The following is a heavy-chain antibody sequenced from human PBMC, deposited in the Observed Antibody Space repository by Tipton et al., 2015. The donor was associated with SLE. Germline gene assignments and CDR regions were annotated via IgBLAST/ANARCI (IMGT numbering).Heavy chain of an antibody. J-gene: IGHJ4*02. CDR1: SYSVSSGYF. CDR2: IHQSGNT. Sequence: GLVKPSETVSLTCTVSSYSVSSGYFWGWIRQPPGKGLEWIGSIHQSGNTYFNPALVSRVAMSMDTSKNQAFLRLSSVTAADTATYYCARHDYDDNGYYLHYFDDWGQGTLVTVSS. CDR3: ARHDYDDNGYYLHYFDD. D-gene: IGHD3-22*01. V-gene: IGHV4-38-2*02.